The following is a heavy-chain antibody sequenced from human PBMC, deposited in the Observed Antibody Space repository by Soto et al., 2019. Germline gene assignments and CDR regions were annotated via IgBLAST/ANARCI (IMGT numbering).Heavy chain of an antibody. CDR2: TSYDGSNK. CDR3: AKDRVVVIPSFDY. CDR1: GFTFSSYG. Sequence: GGSLRLSCAASGFTFSSYGMHWVRQAPGKGLEWVAVTSYDGSNKYYADSVKGRFTISRDNSKNTLYLQMNSLRAEDTAVYYCAKDRVVVIPSFDYWGQGTLVTVSS. J-gene: IGHJ4*02. D-gene: IGHD3-22*01. V-gene: IGHV3-30*18.